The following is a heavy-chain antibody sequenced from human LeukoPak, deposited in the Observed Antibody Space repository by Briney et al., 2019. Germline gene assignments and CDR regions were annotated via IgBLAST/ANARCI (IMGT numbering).Heavy chain of an antibody. D-gene: IGHD2-2*01. CDR1: GFTFSSHG. CDR3: AKGPLRGTAAAIDY. J-gene: IGHJ4*02. CDR2: ISYDENNK. Sequence: GGSLRLSCAASGFTFSSHGMHWVRQAPGKGLEWVAVISYDENNKYYADSVKGRFTISRDISTDTLWLQMDSLRTEDTAVYYCAKGPLRGTAAAIDYWGQGTLVTVSS. V-gene: IGHV3-30*18.